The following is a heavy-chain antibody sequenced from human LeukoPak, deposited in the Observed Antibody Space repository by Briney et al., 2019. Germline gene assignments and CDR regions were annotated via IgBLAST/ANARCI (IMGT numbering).Heavy chain of an antibody. V-gene: IGHV1-18*01. J-gene: IGHJ3*02. CDR1: GYTFTSYG. CDR2: ISAYNGNT. D-gene: IGHD1-26*01. Sequence: ASVKVSCKASGYTFTSYGISWVRQAPGQGLEWMGWISAYNGNTNYAQKLQGRVTMTTDTSMSTAYMELRSLRSDDTAVYYCATQAGGSYYGNAFDIWGQGTMVTVSS. CDR3: ATQAGGSYYGNAFDI.